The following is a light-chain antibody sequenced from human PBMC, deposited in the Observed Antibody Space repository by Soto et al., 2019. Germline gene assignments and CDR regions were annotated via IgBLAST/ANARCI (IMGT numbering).Light chain of an antibody. Sequence: AVRVTQSPSSVSASVGDRVTITCQTSKDISSSVAWYQQKPGKAPNLLIFSASALHRGVPPRFSGSGSGTTFTLTISSLQAEDVAVYYCQQYYSNPPLFTFGPGTKVDIK. J-gene: IGKJ3*01. CDR1: KDISSS. V-gene: IGKV1-8*01. CDR2: SAS. CDR3: QQYYSNPPLFT.